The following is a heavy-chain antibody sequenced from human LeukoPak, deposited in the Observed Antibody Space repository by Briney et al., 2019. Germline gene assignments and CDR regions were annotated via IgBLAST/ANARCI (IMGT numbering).Heavy chain of an antibody. J-gene: IGHJ3*02. CDR3: ATDIVVVVAAYTTTFDI. D-gene: IGHD2-15*01. V-gene: IGHV1-24*01. CDR1: GYTLTELS. Sequence: ASVKVSCKVSGYTLTELSTHWVRQAPGKGLEWMGGFDPEDGETIYAQKFQGRVTMTEDTSSDTAYMELSSLRSEDTAVYYCATDIVVVVAAYTTTFDIWGQGTLVTVSS. CDR2: FDPEDGET.